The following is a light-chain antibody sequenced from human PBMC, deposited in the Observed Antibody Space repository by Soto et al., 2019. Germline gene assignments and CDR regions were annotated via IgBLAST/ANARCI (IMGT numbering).Light chain of an antibody. CDR1: RSNIGAGYD. J-gene: IGLJ2*01. CDR2: DNS. Sequence: QSVLTQPPSLSGAPGQRVTISCTGSRSNIGAGYDLHWYQHLPGTPPKVLILDNSHPPSGVPHRLSGSKSGTSASLAITGLQDEDDAVYCCHSYDVILRGQAFGGGTKLTVL. V-gene: IGLV1-40*01. CDR3: HSYDVILRGQA.